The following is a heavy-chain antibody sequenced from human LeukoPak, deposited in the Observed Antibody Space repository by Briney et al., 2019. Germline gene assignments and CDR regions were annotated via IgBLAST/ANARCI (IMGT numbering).Heavy chain of an antibody. CDR3: AREMSGSNDAFDI. Sequence: PGGSLRLSCAASGFTLSSYDMHRVRQATGEGLEWVSMIYKAGNTYYTGSVKGRFTISRENAKNSLYLQMNSLTAGDTAVYYCAREMSGSNDAFDIWGPGTMVTVSS. V-gene: IGHV3-13*01. D-gene: IGHD3-10*01. CDR1: GFTLSSYD. J-gene: IGHJ3*02. CDR2: IYKAGNT.